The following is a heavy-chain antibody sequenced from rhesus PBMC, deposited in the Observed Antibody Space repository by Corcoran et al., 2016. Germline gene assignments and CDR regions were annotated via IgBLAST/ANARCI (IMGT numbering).Heavy chain of an antibody. CDR3: AKGGYYFDY. V-gene: IGHV5-2*01. D-gene: IGHD3-34*01. CDR2: MEPSDSDT. Sequence: EVHLVQSGAVVKRPGESLKISCKTSVYSFTSYWISWVLQLPGNGLEWMGEMEPSDSDTIYSPSFKGQVTNSAEKSISTTYLQGSSLKASDSATYYCAKGGYYFDYWGQGVLVTVSS. J-gene: IGHJ4*01. CDR1: VYSFTSYW.